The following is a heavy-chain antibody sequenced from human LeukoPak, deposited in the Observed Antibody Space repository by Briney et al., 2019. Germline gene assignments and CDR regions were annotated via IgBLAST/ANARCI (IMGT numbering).Heavy chain of an antibody. D-gene: IGHD5-18*01. Sequence: PSETLSLTCTVSGYSISNGYYWGWIRQPPGKGLEWIGSIHHIGSPYYNPSLKSRVTISVDTSKNQFSLKLSSVTAADTAVYYCASSGGYSYGYISMDYWGQGTLVTVSS. V-gene: IGHV4-38-2*02. CDR2: IHHIGSP. CDR3: ASSGGYSYGYISMDY. J-gene: IGHJ4*02. CDR1: GYSISNGYY.